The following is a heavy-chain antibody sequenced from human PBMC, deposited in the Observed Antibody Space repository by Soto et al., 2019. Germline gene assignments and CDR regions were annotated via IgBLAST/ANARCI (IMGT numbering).Heavy chain of an antibody. J-gene: IGHJ1*01. CDR2: ISPLKGRT. CDR1: GYTFTSYG. Sequence: QVPLVQSGPDLKRPGASMKVSCQASGYTFTSYGIIWVRQAPGQGLEWMAWISPLKGRTQYSQKAQGRVTLSTDTSSNTAYMEMTTLRVNDTAVYYCAMDYGDRPEYFKHWGQGTLVTVS. V-gene: IGHV1-18*04. D-gene: IGHD4-17*01. CDR3: AMDYGDRPEYFKH.